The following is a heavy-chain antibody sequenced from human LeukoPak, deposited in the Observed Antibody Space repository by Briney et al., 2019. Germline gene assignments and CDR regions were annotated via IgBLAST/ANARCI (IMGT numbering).Heavy chain of an antibody. V-gene: IGHV4-4*07. CDR3: ANWVGNWFDP. Sequence: SETLSLTCTVFGDSIDSSSWSWIRQPVGKGLEWIGRIYLGGSPIYNPSLKSRVIMTVDTSKNQLLLWLRSVTAADTAIYYCANWVGNWFDPWGQGTLVTVSS. CDR2: IYLGGSP. CDR1: GDSIDSSS. J-gene: IGHJ5*02. D-gene: IGHD1-26*01.